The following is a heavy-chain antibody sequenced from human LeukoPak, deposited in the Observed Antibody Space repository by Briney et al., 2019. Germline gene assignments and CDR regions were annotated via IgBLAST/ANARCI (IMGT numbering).Heavy chain of an antibody. CDR3: ARGGYNWNRPWMIDY. D-gene: IGHD1/OR15-1a*01. Sequence: PSETLSLTCTVSGGSISSYYWSWIRQPPGKGLEWLGYIYYSGSTNYNPSLKSRVTISVDTSKNQFSLKLSSVTAADTAVYYCARGGYNWNRPWMIDYWGQGTLVTVSS. J-gene: IGHJ4*02. V-gene: IGHV4-59*01. CDR2: IYYSGST. CDR1: GGSISSYY.